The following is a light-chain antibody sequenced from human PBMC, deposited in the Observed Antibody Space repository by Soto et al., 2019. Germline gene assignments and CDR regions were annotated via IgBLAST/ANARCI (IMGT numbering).Light chain of an antibody. CDR2: EVS. V-gene: IGLV2-14*01. CDR3: SSYTSSSTVV. CDR1: SSDVGGYNY. Sequence: QSVLTQPASVSGSPGQSITISCTGTSSDVGGYNYVSWYQQHPGKAPKLMIYEVSNLPSGVSNRFSGSKSGNTASLTISGLQAEDEADYYCSSYTSSSTVVFGGGTKVTVL. J-gene: IGLJ2*01.